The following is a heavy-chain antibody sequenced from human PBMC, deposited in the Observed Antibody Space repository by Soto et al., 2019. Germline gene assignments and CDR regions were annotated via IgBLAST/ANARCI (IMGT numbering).Heavy chain of an antibody. CDR2: IYTSGST. J-gene: IGHJ6*02. CDR3: ARISGYVNYYYYGMDV. Sequence: SETLSLTCTVSGGSISSYYWSWIRQPAGKGLEWIGRIYTSGSTNYNPSLKSRVTMSVDTSKNQFSLKLSSVTAADTAVYYCARISGYVNYYYYGMDVWGQGTTVTVSS. V-gene: IGHV4-4*07. CDR1: GGSISSYY. D-gene: IGHD5-12*01.